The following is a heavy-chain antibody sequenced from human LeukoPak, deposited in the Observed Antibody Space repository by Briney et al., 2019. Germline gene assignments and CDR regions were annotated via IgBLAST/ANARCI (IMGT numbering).Heavy chain of an antibody. Sequence: PGGSLRLSCAASGFIFSDYPMHWVRQAPGKGLEWVAVISFDGSKKYYADSVKGRFTISRDNSRNTLYLHINSLSAEDTAVHYCAGNSLFGDRDSSFDNWGQGTLVAVSS. CDR1: GFIFSDYP. V-gene: IGHV3-30-3*01. D-gene: IGHD4-17*01. CDR3: AGNSLFGDRDSSFDN. CDR2: ISFDGSKK. J-gene: IGHJ4*02.